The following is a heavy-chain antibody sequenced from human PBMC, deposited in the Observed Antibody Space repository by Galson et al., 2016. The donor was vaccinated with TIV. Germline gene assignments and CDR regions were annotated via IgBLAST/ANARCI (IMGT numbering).Heavy chain of an antibody. J-gene: IGHJ4*02. CDR2: INPDSGST. D-gene: IGHD3-10*01. CDR3: ARVTRGGSGFDF. Sequence: SVKVSCKASGYNFIANYIHWVRQVPGQGLEWVGWINPDSGSTYLARELKGRVILSSDTSINTAFMEMTGLTFDDTATYSCARVTRGGSGFDFWGQGALVTVSS. CDR1: GYNFIANY. V-gene: IGHV1-2*07.